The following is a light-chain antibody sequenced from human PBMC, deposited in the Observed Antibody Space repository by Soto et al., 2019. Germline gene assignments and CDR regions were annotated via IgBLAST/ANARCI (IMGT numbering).Light chain of an antibody. CDR3: QTWGTAIVV. J-gene: IGLJ2*01. CDR2: VNSDGTH. V-gene: IGLV4-69*01. Sequence: QPVLTQPPSASASLGASVKVTCTLSSGHSSYSIAWHQQQPEKGPRFLMKVNSDGTHSKGDGIPDRFSGSSSGAERYLTSSSLQSEDEADYYCQTWGTAIVVFGGGTKLTVL. CDR1: SGHSSYS.